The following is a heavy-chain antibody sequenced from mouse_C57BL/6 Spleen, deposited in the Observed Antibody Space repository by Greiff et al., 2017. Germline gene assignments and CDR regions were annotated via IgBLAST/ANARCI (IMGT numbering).Heavy chain of an antibody. V-gene: IGHV2-9-1*01. CDR2: IWTGGGT. Sequence: VKLVESGPGLVAPSQSLSITCTVSGFSLTSYAISWVRQPPGKGLEWLGVIWTGGGTNYNSALKSRLSISKDNSKSQVFLKMNSLQTDDTARYYCARNSGTGGYYFDYWGQGTTLTVSS. CDR3: ARNSGTGGYYFDY. J-gene: IGHJ2*01. D-gene: IGHD3-3*01. CDR1: GFSLTSYA.